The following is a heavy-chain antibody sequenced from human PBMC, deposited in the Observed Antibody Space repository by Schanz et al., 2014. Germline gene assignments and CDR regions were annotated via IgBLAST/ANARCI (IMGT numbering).Heavy chain of an antibody. D-gene: IGHD4-17*01. Sequence: EVHLVESGGGLVQPGGSLRLSCAASGFTFSSSWMHWVRQAPGKGLVWVSRTSHDGSFTTFADSVKGRFTISRDNARNTLYLQMNPLPPPPTAVYYCTRDTDYPFPYWGQGTLVTVSS. CDR2: TSHDGSFT. J-gene: IGHJ4*02. CDR3: TRDTDYPFPY. CDR1: GFTFSSSW. V-gene: IGHV3-74*01.